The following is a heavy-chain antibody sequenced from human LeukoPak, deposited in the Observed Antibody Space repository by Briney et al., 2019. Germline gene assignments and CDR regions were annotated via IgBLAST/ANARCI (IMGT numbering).Heavy chain of an antibody. V-gene: IGHV1-2*04. CDR3: ARDFGYSYGYFYYYGMDV. CDR2: INPNSGGT. CDR1: GYTFTGYY. D-gene: IGHD5-18*01. J-gene: IGHJ6*02. Sequence: ASVKVSCKASGYTFTGYYMHWVRQAPGQGLEWMGWINPNSGGTNYAQKLQGWVTMTRDTSISTAYMELSRLRSDDTAVYYCARDFGYSYGYFYYYGMDVWGQGTTVTVSS.